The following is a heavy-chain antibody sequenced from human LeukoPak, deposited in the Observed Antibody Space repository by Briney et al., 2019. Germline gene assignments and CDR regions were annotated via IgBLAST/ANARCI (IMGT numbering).Heavy chain of an antibody. Sequence: LTGGSLRLSCAASGFTFSSYGMHWVRQAPGKGLEWVAVISYDGSNKYYADSVKGRFTISRDNSKNTLYLQMNSLRAEDTAVYYCAKDSSYCSSTSCYYGYFDLWGRGTLVTVSS. CDR1: GFTFSSYG. V-gene: IGHV3-30*18. CDR3: AKDSSYCSSTSCYYGYFDL. CDR2: ISYDGSNK. D-gene: IGHD2-2*01. J-gene: IGHJ2*01.